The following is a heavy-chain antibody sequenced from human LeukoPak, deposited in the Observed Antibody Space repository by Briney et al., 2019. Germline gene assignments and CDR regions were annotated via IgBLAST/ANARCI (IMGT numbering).Heavy chain of an antibody. CDR2: IYYSGST. J-gene: IGHJ3*02. Sequence: PSQTLSLTCTVSGGSISSGGYYWSWIRQHPGKGLEWIGSIYYSGSTYYNPSLKSRVTISVDTSKNQFSLKLSSVTAADTAVYYCARDYNDYAYAFDIWGQGTMVTVSS. V-gene: IGHV4-31*03. CDR1: GGSISSGGYY. D-gene: IGHD4-17*01. CDR3: ARDYNDYAYAFDI.